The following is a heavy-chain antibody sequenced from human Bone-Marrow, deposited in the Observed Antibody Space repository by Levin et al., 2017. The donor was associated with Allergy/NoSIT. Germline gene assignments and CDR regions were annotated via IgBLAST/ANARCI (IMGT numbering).Heavy chain of an antibody. J-gene: IGHJ4*02. D-gene: IGHD3-22*01. CDR3: AKDTEYYYDSTGYYNY. Sequence: HTGGSLRLSCAASGFNFDHYAMHWVRQAPGKGLEWVSGISWNSGSIGYEDSVKGRFTISRDNAKNSLYLQMNSLRPEDTAFYYCAKDTEYYYDSTGYYNYWGQGTLVTVSS. CDR2: ISWNSGSI. CDR1: GFNFDHYA. V-gene: IGHV3-9*01.